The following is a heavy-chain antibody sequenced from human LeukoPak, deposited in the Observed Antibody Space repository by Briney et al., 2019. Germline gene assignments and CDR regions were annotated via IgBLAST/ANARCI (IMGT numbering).Heavy chain of an antibody. Sequence: SVKVSCKASGFTFTSSAMQWVRQARGQRLEWIGWTVVGSGNTNYAQKFQERVTITRDMSTSTAYMELSSLRSEDTAVYYCAADGQYGSGSYPYWGQGTLVTVSS. J-gene: IGHJ4*02. CDR3: AADGQYGSGSYPY. D-gene: IGHD3-10*01. CDR1: GFTFTSSA. CDR2: TVVGSGNT. V-gene: IGHV1-58*02.